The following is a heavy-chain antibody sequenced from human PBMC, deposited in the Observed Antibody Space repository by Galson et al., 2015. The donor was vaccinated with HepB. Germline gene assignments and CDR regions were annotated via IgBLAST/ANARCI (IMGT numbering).Heavy chain of an antibody. V-gene: IGHV5-10-1*01. CDR2: IDPSDSYT. Sequence: QSGAEVKKPEESLRISCKGSGYSFTSYWISWVRQMPGKGLEWMGRIDPSDSYTNYSPSFQGHVTISADKSISTAYLLWSSLKASDTAMYYCARHWGGYCSSTSCYPPYYYYGMDVWGQGTTVTVSS. D-gene: IGHD2-2*01. CDR1: GYSFTSYW. J-gene: IGHJ6*02. CDR3: ARHWGGYCSSTSCYPPYYYYGMDV.